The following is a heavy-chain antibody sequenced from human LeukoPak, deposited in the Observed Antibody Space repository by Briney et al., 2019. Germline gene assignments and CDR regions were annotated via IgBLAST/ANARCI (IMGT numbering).Heavy chain of an antibody. CDR1: GFSLGDYG. D-gene: IGHD2-21*01. Sequence: PGGSLRLSCTASGFSLGDYGLSWVRQAPGKGLEWIGFISRKANEGTTEYAASVKGRFTISRDDSTAIAYLQMNGLQTEDTALYYCTRADGDFDHRFFDYWGQGTQVIVSS. CDR3: TRADGDFDHRFFDY. J-gene: IGHJ4*02. V-gene: IGHV3-49*04. CDR2: ISRKANEGTT.